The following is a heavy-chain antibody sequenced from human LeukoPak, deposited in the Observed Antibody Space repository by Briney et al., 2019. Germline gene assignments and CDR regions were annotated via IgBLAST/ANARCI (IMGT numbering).Heavy chain of an antibody. Sequence: QPGGSLRLSCAASGFTFSSYAMSWVRQAPGKGLEWVSTISASGDGTYYADSVKGRFTISRDNSKNTLFLQMSSLSADDTALYYCAKGRLQEGTVFRGVITPVDYWGQGTLVTVTS. D-gene: IGHD3-10*01. CDR1: GFTFSSYA. CDR3: AKGRLQEGTVFRGVITPVDY. CDR2: ISASGDGT. J-gene: IGHJ4*02. V-gene: IGHV3-23*01.